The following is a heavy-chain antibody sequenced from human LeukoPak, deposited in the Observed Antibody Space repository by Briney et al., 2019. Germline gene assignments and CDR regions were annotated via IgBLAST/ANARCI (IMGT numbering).Heavy chain of an antibody. D-gene: IGHD3-22*01. CDR3: AKGVGSSGYYSYFDY. J-gene: IGHJ4*02. Sequence: LGGSLRLSCAASGFTFSSYAMSWVRQAPGKGLEWVSAISGSGGSTYYADSVKGRFTISRDNSKNTLYLQMNSLRAEDTAVYYCAKGVGSSGYYSYFDYWGQGTLVTVPS. V-gene: IGHV3-23*01. CDR1: GFTFSSYA. CDR2: ISGSGGST.